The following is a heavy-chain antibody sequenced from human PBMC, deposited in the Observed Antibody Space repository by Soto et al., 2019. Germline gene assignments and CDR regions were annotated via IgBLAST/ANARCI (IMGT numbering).Heavy chain of an antibody. CDR3: ARTYGSGDYFLPFEY. CDR2: ISVYNGNI. Sequence: QVQLLQSGAEVKKPGASVKVSFKASGYMFNTYGITWVRQAPGQGLEWMGWISVYNGNIDYAQKFEGRVTMTIDTSTSTAYMELKSLTSDDTAVYYCARTYGSGDYFLPFEYWGQGTPVSVSS. D-gene: IGHD3-10*01. J-gene: IGHJ4*02. CDR1: GYMFNTYG. V-gene: IGHV1-18*01.